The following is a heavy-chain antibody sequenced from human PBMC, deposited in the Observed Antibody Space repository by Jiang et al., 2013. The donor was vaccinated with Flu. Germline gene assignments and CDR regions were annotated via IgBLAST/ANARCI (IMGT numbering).Heavy chain of an antibody. CDR2: IYYSGST. V-gene: IGHV4-39*01. CDR1: GGSISSSSYY. CDR3: ASGAVWGWFGELGGMDV. D-gene: IGHD3-10*01. J-gene: IGHJ6*02. Sequence: GSGLVKPSETLSLTCTVSGGSISSSSYYWGWIRQPPGKGLEWIGSIYYSGSTYYNPSLKSRVTISVDTSKNQFSLKLSSVTAADTAVYYCASGAVWGWFGELGGMDVWGQGTTVTVSS.